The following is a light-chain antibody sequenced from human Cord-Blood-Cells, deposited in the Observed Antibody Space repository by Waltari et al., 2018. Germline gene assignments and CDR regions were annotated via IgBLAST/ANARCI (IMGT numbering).Light chain of an antibody. CDR2: DAS. J-gene: IGKJ1*01. Sequence: EILLTQSPAPLSLSPGERATLSCRASQSVSSYLAWYQQKPGQAPRLLIYDASNRATGIPARFSGSGSGTDFTLTISSLEPEDFAVYYCQQRSNWPWTFGQGTKVEIK. V-gene: IGKV3-11*01. CDR1: QSVSSY. CDR3: QQRSNWPWT.